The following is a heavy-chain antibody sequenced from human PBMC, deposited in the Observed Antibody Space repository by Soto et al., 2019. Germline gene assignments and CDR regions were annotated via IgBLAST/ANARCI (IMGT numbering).Heavy chain of an antibody. CDR3: ARMGDYRYFFDY. Sequence: SETLCITCTVSGGSISTGGYCWICIRQHPGKGLEWIGYIYYNGTTYYNPTLKSRVSISVDTSKNQFSLKLSSVTAAYSAVYYCARMGDYRYFFDYWGQGTLVTVSS. D-gene: IGHD2-21*01. CDR1: GGSISTGGYC. V-gene: IGHV4-31*03. J-gene: IGHJ4*02. CDR2: IYYNGTT.